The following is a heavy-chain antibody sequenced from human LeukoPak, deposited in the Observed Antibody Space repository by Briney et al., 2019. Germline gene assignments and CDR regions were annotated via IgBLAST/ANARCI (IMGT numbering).Heavy chain of an antibody. Sequence: SVKVSCKASGGTFSSYAISWVRQAPGQGLEWMGGIIPIFGTANYAQKFQGRVTITADESTSTAYMELSSLRSEDTAVYYCARPINYYYYGMDVWGQGTTVTVSS. CDR2: IIPIFGTA. J-gene: IGHJ6*02. V-gene: IGHV1-69*13. CDR3: ARPINYYYYGMDV. D-gene: IGHD5-12*01. CDR1: GGTFSSYA.